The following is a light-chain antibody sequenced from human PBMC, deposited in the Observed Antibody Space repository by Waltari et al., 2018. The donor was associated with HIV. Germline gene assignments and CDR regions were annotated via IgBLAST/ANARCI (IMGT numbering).Light chain of an antibody. CDR1: QSLGYN. CDR3: QQRSDWLDT. J-gene: IGKJ2*01. CDR2: DAS. Sequence: EVVMTQSPAILTVSPGERASLSCRASQSLGYNLAWYQQKPGQAPRLLIYDASNRASGIPARFSGSGSGTDFTLTISSLEPEDFAVYYCQQRSDWLDTFGQGTKVEIK. V-gene: IGKV3-11*01.